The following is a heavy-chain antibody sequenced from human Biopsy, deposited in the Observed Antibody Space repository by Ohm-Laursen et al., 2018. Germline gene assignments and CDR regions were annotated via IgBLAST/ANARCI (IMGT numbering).Heavy chain of an antibody. CDR2: VYYTGST. Sequence: SDTLSLTCTVSGDSISSYYWSWIRQPLGKGLQWIGYVYYTGSTDYNPSLQSRVTISVDTSKNHFSLRLRSVTPADTAIYYCARDRGYYSDRTVPGYLDLWGRGTLVTVSS. V-gene: IGHV4-59*01. D-gene: IGHD3-22*01. J-gene: IGHJ2*01. CDR1: GDSISSYY. CDR3: ARDRGYYSDRTVPGYLDL.